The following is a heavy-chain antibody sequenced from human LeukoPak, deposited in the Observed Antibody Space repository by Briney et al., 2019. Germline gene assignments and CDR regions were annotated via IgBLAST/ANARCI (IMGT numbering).Heavy chain of an antibody. CDR2: ISVRSNYI. J-gene: IGHJ4*02. CDR1: GYTFSSYS. D-gene: IGHD3-22*01. V-gene: IGHV3-21*01. CDR3: VRLRRNSDTSGFYYYYDF. Sequence: GGSLRLSCVASGYTFSSYSINWVRQAPGKGLEWVSSISVRSNYIYYADSVRGRFRISRDDARDSLYLQMNSLRAEDTAVYYCVRLRRNSDTSGFYYYYDFWGQGTLVTVPS.